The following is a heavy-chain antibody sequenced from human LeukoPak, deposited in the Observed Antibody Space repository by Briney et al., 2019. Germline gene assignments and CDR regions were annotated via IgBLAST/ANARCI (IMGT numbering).Heavy chain of an antibody. J-gene: IGHJ6*02. Sequence: PSETLSLTCTVSGGSISSYYWSWIRQPPGKGLEWIGYIYYSGSTNYNPSLKSRVTISVDTSKNQFSLKLSSVTAADTAVYYCARHVSGGDTAMVNYYYGMDVWGQGTTVTVSS. CDR1: GGSISSYY. CDR3: ARHVSGGDTAMVNYYYGMDV. CDR2: IYYSGST. D-gene: IGHD5-18*01. V-gene: IGHV4-59*08.